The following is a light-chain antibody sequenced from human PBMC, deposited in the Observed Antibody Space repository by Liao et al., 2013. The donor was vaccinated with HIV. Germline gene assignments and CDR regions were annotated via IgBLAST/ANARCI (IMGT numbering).Light chain of an antibody. CDR1: ALPKQY. V-gene: IGLV3-25*03. J-gene: IGLJ3*02. Sequence: SYELTQPPSVSVSPGQTARIICSGDALPKQYAYWYQQKPGQAPQLVIFKDNERPSGIPGRFSGSSSGTKVTLTISGVQAEDEADYYCQAWDIRTGVFGGGTKLTVL. CDR2: KDN. CDR3: QAWDIRTGV.